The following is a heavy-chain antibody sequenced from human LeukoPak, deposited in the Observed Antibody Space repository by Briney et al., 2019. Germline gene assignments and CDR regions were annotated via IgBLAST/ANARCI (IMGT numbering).Heavy chain of an antibody. J-gene: IGHJ4*02. D-gene: IGHD5-24*01. CDR1: GGTFSSYA. Sequence: ASVKVSCKASGGTFSSYAISWVRQAPGQGLEWMGRIIPIFGIANYAQKFQGRVTITADKSTSTAYMELSGLRSEDTAVYYCARDLQLLLDYWGRGTLVSVSS. V-gene: IGHV1-69*04. CDR3: ARDLQLLLDY. CDR2: IIPIFGIA.